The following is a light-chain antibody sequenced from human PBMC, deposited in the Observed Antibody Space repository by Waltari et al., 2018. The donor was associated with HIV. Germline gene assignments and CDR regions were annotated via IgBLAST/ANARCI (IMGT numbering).Light chain of an antibody. CDR3: SSYTSSSTRV. V-gene: IGLV2-14*01. J-gene: IGLJ1*01. Sequence: QSALTQPASVSGSPGQSITISCTGTSSDVGDYNYVSWYQQHPGKAPKLIIYDVSNRPEGVSNRNSGSKSGNTASLTISGLQTEDEADYYCSSYTSSSTRVFGTGTKVTVL. CDR1: SSDVGDYNY. CDR2: DVS.